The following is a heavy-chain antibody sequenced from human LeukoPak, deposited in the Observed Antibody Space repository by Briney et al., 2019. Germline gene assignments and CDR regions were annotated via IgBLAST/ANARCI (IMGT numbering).Heavy chain of an antibody. CDR3: AKGRGYSGYDGIDY. CDR2: IIPILGTA. J-gene: IGHJ4*02. CDR1: GGTFSSYA. Sequence: SVKVSCKASGGTFSSYAISWVRQAPGQGLEWMGGIIPILGTANYAQKFRGRVTITADESTSTAYMELNSLRAEDTAVYYCAKGRGYSGYDGIDYWGQGTLVTVSS. D-gene: IGHD5-12*01. V-gene: IGHV1-69*13.